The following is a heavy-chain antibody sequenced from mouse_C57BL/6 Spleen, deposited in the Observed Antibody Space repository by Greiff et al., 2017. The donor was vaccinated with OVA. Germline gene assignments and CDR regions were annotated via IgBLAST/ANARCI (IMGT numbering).Heavy chain of an antibody. J-gene: IGHJ4*01. V-gene: IGHV1-55*01. CDR1: GYTFTSYW. D-gene: IGHD2-4*01. CDR2: IYPGSGST. Sequence: QVQLQQPGAELVKPGASVKMSCKASGYTFTSYWITWVKQRPGQGLEWIGDIYPGSGSTNYNEKFKSKATLTVDTSSSTAYMQLSSLTSEDSAVYYCARSYDYARPLYAMDYWGQGTSVTVSS. CDR3: ARSYDYARPLYAMDY.